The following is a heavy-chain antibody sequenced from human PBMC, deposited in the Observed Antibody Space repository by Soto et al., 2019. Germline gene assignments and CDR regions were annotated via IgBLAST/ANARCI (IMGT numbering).Heavy chain of an antibody. CDR2: IIPIFGTA. D-gene: IGHD5-18*01. CDR1: GGTFSSYA. Sequence: QVQLVQSGAEVKKPGSSVKVSCKASGGTFSSYAISWVRQAPGQGLEWMGGIIPIFGTANYAQKFQGRVTITADESTSTADMELSSLRSEDTAVYYCASTVDTARVKGFDPWGQGTLVTVSS. J-gene: IGHJ5*02. V-gene: IGHV1-69*01. CDR3: ASTVDTARVKGFDP.